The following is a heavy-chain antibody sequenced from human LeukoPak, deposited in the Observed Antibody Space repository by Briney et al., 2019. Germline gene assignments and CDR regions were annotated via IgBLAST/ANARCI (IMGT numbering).Heavy chain of an antibody. CDR2: IHYSGGIT. CDR1: GGSISSYY. D-gene: IGHD1-26*01. J-gene: IGHJ4*02. V-gene: IGHV4-59*08. Sequence: SETLSLTCTVSGGSISSYYWSWIRQPPGKGLEWIGYIHYSGGITYYNPSLKSRVTISVDTSKNQFSLSLSSVTAADTAVYYCARQGSVGATPLDYWGQGILVTVSS. CDR3: ARQGSVGATPLDY.